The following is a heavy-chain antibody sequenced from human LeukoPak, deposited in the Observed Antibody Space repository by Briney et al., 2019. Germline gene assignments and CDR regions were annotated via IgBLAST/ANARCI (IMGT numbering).Heavy chain of an antibody. D-gene: IGHD2-2*01. J-gene: IGHJ4*02. Sequence: GGSLRLSCSASGFTFDDYAMHWVRQAPGKGLEWVSGISWNSGSIAYGDSVRGRFTISRDNAKNSLYLQMNSLRAEDMALYYCAKGGVVPAAEFDYWGQGTLVTVSS. CDR1: GFTFDDYA. CDR2: ISWNSGSI. V-gene: IGHV3-9*03. CDR3: AKGGVVPAAEFDY.